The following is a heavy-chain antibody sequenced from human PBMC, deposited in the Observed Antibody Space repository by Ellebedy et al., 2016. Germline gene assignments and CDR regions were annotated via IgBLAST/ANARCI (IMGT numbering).Heavy chain of an antibody. Sequence: ASVKVSCKVSGYTLTDLSMHWVRQAPGKGLEWMGGFDPEDGETIYAQKFQGRVTMTEDTSTDTAYMELSSLRSEDTAVYYCATDYDYVWGSYRNEFDYWGQGTLVTVSS. CDR3: ATDYDYVWGSYRNEFDY. CDR2: FDPEDGET. D-gene: IGHD3-16*02. J-gene: IGHJ4*02. CDR1: GYTLTDLS. V-gene: IGHV1-24*01.